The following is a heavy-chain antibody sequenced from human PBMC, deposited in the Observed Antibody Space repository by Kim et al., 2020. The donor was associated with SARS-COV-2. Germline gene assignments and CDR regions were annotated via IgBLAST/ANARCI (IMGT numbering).Heavy chain of an antibody. CDR2: IYYSGST. CDR1: GGSISSGDYY. V-gene: IGHV4-30-4*01. D-gene: IGHD2-2*01. Sequence: SETLSLTCTVSGGSISSGDYYWSWIRQPPGKGLEWIGYIYYSGSTYYNPSLKSRVTISVDTSKNQFSLKLSSVTAADTAVYYCARGSRAMETFDYWGQGTLVTVSS. CDR3: ARGSRAMETFDY. J-gene: IGHJ4*02.